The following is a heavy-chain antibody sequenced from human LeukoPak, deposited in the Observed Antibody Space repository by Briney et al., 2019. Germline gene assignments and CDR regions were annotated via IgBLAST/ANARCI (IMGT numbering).Heavy chain of an antibody. D-gene: IGHD5-18*01. CDR2: ISGSGGST. Sequence: GGSLRLSCAASGFTFSSYAMSWVRQAPGKGLEWVSAISGSGGSTYYADSVKGRFTISRDNSKNTLYLQMNSLRAEDTALYYCAKGGRVQLWFPFDYWGQGTLVTVSS. CDR3: AKGGRVQLWFPFDY. J-gene: IGHJ4*02. V-gene: IGHV3-23*01. CDR1: GFTFSSYA.